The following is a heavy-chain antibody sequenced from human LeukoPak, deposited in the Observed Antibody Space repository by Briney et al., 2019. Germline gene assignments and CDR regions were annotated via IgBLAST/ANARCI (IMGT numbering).Heavy chain of an antibody. V-gene: IGHV3-30*18. CDR1: GFTFSSYG. CDR2: ISYDGSNK. Sequence: PGRSLRPSCAASGFTFSSYGMHWVRQAPGKGLEWVAVISYDGSNKYYADSVKGRFTISRDNSKNTLYLQMNSLRAEDTAVYYCAKDLFASAVAGHYYYGMDVWGQGTTVTVSS. J-gene: IGHJ6*02. CDR3: AKDLFASAVAGHYYYGMDV. D-gene: IGHD6-19*01.